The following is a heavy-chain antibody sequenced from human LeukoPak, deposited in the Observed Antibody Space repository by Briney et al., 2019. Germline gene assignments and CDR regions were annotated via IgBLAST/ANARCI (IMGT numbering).Heavy chain of an antibody. J-gene: IGHJ4*02. V-gene: IGHV1-2*02. Sequence: ASVKVSCKASGYPFIGNYIHWVRQAPGQGLEWMGWINPNSGGTQYSQKFQGRVTLTRDTSITTGYMELSGLTSDDTAVYYCASLSYYDLSGYFYWGQGTLVTVSS. CDR1: GYPFIGNY. CDR2: INPNSGGT. CDR3: ASLSYYDLSGYFY. D-gene: IGHD3-22*01.